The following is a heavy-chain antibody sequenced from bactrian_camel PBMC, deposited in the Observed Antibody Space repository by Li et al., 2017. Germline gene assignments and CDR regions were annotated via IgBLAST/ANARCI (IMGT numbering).Heavy chain of an antibody. CDR2: IDSASASK. D-gene: IGHD3*01. Sequence: HVQLVESGGGSVQAGGSLGLSCERSGVVYTGYCISWFRQAPGKEREGVAVIDSASASKNYAASVKGRFTISQDNAKNTLYLQMNSLLPEDTGMYYCAAVGVFPLDMSFSEALGSPLYSYWGQGTQVTVS. CDR3: AAVGVFPLDMSFSEALGSPLYSY. V-gene: IGHV3S1*01. CDR1: GVVYTGYC. J-gene: IGHJ4*01.